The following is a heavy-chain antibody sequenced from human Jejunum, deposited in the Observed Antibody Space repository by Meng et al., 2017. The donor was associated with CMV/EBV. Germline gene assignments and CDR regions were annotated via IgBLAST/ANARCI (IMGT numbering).Heavy chain of an antibody. V-gene: IGHV4-59*01. J-gene: IGHJ6*02. Sequence: GAPSRRYYWSWIRQPPGKGLVWIGFIYYSGSTSYNPSLESRVTMSADTSRNQVSMNLKSVTAADTGVYYCARFSATGAYYYGIDVWGQGTTVTVSS. CDR3: ARFSATGAYYYGIDV. CDR2: IYYSGST. D-gene: IGHD1-1*01. CDR1: GAPSRRYY.